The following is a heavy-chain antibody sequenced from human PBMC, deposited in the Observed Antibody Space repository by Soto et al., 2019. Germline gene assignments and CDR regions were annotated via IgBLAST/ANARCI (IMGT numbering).Heavy chain of an antibody. V-gene: IGHV1-8*01. CDR2: MNPNSGNT. Sequence: ASVKVSCKASGYTFTSYDINWVRQATGQGLEWMGWMNPNSGNTGYAQKFQGRVTMTRNTSISTAYMELSSLRSEDTAVYYCARAQELRYFDSKTNPDDAFDIWGQGTMVTVS. J-gene: IGHJ3*02. CDR1: GYTFTSYD. CDR3: ARAQELRYFDSKTNPDDAFDI. D-gene: IGHD3-9*01.